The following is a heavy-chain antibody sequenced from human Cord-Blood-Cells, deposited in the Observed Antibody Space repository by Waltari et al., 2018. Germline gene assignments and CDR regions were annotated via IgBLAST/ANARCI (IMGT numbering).Heavy chain of an antibody. CDR2: IYHSGST. Sequence: QVQLQESGPGLVKPSGTLSITCAVSGGSISSSTWWSWVRQPPGKGLEWIGEIYHSGSTNYNPSLKSRVTISVDKSKNQFSLKLSSVTAADTAVYYCASLVDYYDSSGYSDAFDIWGQGTMVTVSS. J-gene: IGHJ3*02. D-gene: IGHD3-22*01. V-gene: IGHV4-4*02. CDR3: ASLVDYYDSSGYSDAFDI. CDR1: GGSISSSTW.